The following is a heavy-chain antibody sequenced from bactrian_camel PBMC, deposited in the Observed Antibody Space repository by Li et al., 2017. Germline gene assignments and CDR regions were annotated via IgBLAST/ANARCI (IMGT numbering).Heavy chain of an antibody. CDR1: GYTIYSDIFC. J-gene: IGHJ4*01. D-gene: IGHD3*01. Sequence: HVQLVESGGGSVQAGGSLRLSCVVSGYTIYSDIFCMGWFRQGPGKQREGVAHIIRDGRTGYADSMKGRVTISQDNAKNNVYLKMNSLVTDDTAMYHCAASGGQLGRWCYEFPVNWVSWLYNWGQGTQVTVS. CDR2: IIRDGRT. V-gene: IGHV3S53*01. CDR3: AASGGQLGRWCYEFPVNWVSWLYN.